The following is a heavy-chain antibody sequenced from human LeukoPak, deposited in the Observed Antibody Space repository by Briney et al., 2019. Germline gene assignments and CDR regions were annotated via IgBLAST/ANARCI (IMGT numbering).Heavy chain of an antibody. CDR2: VSSSGTTI. CDR1: GFTFSSYE. V-gene: IGHV3-48*03. Sequence: GGSLRLSCAASGFTFSSYEMDWVRQAPGKGLEWVSYVSSSGTTIYYADSVKGRFTVSRDNAKNSLYLQMNSLRAEDTALYYCARQVASGFDPWGQGTLVTVSS. CDR3: ARQVASGFDP. J-gene: IGHJ5*02.